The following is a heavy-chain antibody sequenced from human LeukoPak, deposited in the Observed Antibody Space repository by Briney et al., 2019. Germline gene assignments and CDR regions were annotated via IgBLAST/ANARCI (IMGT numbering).Heavy chain of an antibody. CDR2: IKNKTEGGTT. CDR1: GFTFSKAS. J-gene: IGHJ4*02. Sequence: PGGSLRLSCVASGFTFSKASMNWVRQAPGKGLEWVGRIKNKTEGGTTQYAAPVKGRFTISRDDSKKTLYLQMNSLKTEDTAVYYCTTDGSQYSNSFESYWGQGTLVTVSS. V-gene: IGHV3-15*01. D-gene: IGHD6-13*01. CDR3: TTDGSQYSNSFESY.